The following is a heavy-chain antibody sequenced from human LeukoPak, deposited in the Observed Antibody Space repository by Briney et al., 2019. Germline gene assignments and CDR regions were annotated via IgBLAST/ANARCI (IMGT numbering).Heavy chain of an antibody. Sequence: SETLSLTCGVSGGSLSGYYWTWIRQPPGKGLEWIGDISYSGDPNYNPSLRSRVNFFVDMSKNQFSLKLSSVTAAHTAVYYCARVREQQASPPYNWFDPWGQGTLVTVSS. V-gene: IGHV4-34*01. CDR1: GGSLSGYY. J-gene: IGHJ5*02. CDR3: ARVREQQASPPYNWFDP. CDR2: ISYSGDP. D-gene: IGHD6-13*01.